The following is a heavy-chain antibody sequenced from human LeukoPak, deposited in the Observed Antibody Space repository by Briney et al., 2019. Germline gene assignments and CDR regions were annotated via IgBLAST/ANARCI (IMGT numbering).Heavy chain of an antibody. CDR2: ISNDIRNT. V-gene: IGHV3-30-3*01. J-gene: IGHJ4*02. D-gene: IGHD3-22*01. Sequence: PGGSPRLSCAASGFTFSSYPMHWVRQAPGKGLEWVAVISNDIRNTYYADSVRGRFSISRDNPKNTLYLQMNSLRADDTALYYCARDSSGYPFDYWGQGTLVTVSS. CDR1: GFTFSSYP. CDR3: ARDSSGYPFDY.